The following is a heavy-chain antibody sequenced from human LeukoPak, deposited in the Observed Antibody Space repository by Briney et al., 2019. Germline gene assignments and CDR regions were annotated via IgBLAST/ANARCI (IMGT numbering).Heavy chain of an antibody. D-gene: IGHD3-22*01. CDR2: IKQEGSEK. V-gene: IGHV3-7*01. CDR1: GFTFSSYW. CDR3: ARDLVDSSGYYFGY. Sequence: GGSLRLSCAASGFTFSSYWMSWVRQAPGKGRECVANIKQEGSEKYYVDSVKGRFTISRDNAKNSLYLQMNSLRAEDTAVYYCARDLVDSSGYYFGYWGQGTLVTVSS. J-gene: IGHJ4*02.